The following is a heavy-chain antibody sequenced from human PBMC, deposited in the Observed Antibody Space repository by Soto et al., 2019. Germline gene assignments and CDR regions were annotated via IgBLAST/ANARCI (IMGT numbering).Heavy chain of an antibody. Sequence: QVQLVQSGAEVKKPGASVKVSCKASGYTFTSYGISWVRQAPGQGLEWMGWISAYNGNTNYAQKLQGRVTMTTDTATSTAYMELRSLRSDDTSVYYCARGLPYCDSSGYYHVSDYWGQGTLVTVSS. CDR3: ARGLPYCDSSGYYHVSDY. V-gene: IGHV1-18*01. D-gene: IGHD3-22*01. CDR1: GYTFTSYG. J-gene: IGHJ4*02. CDR2: ISAYNGNT.